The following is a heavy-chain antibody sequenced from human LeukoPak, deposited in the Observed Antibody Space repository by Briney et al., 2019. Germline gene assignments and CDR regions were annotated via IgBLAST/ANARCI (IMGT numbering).Heavy chain of an antibody. CDR1: GFTFSDYY. CDR2: ISGSSRDT. Sequence: GGSLRLSCAVSGFTFSDYYMYWFHQAPGKGLEWLLYISGSSRDTSYADSVKGRFTISRDNVKKSLYLQMNSLRAEDTAVYYCARDRGVTLTLLWGQGTLVTVSS. CDR3: ARDRGVTLTLL. V-gene: IGHV3-11*06. J-gene: IGHJ4*02. D-gene: IGHD3-10*01.